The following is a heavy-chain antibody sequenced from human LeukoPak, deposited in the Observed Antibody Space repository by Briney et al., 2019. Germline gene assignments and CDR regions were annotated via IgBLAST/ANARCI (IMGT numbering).Heavy chain of an antibody. V-gene: IGHV1-69*04. CDR3: ARDCTNGVCYRGDWFDP. J-gene: IGHJ5*02. CDR2: IIPILGIA. CDR1: GGTFSSYA. Sequence: ASVKVSCKASGGTFSSYAISWVRQAPGQGLEWMGRIIPILGIANYAQKFQGRVTITADKSTSTAYMELSSLRSEDTAVYYCARDCTNGVCYRGDWFDPWGQGTLVTVSS. D-gene: IGHD2-8*01.